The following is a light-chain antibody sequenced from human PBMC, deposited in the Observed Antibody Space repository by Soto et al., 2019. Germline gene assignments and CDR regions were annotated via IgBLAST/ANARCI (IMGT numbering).Light chain of an antibody. CDR1: QSVSSH. Sequence: EIVLTQSPGTLSLSPGDNATLSCRASQSVSSHVVWYQQKPGQAPRLLISDSSTRAPGIPARFSGSGSGTEFTLTISSLQSDDFAVYYCQQFGDWPSFGLGTKVDIK. J-gene: IGKJ1*01. CDR2: DSS. CDR3: QQFGDWPS. V-gene: IGKV3D-15*01.